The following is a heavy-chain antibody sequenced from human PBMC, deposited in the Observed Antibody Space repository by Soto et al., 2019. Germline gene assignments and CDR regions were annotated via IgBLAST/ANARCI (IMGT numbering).Heavy chain of an antibody. Sequence: EVQLLESGGGLVQPGGSLRLSCAASGFTFSSYAMSWVRQAPGKGLEWVSAISGSGGSTYYADSVKGRFTISRDNSKNTLYLQRNSLRAEDTAVYYCAKVVVTVTYHYYYYYGMDVWGQGTTVTVSS. D-gene: IGHD4-17*01. CDR1: GFTFSSYA. J-gene: IGHJ6*02. V-gene: IGHV3-23*01. CDR2: ISGSGGST. CDR3: AKVVVTVTYHYYYYYGMDV.